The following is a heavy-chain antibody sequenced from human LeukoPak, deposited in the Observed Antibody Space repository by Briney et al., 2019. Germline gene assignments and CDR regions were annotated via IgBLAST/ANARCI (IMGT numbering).Heavy chain of an antibody. D-gene: IGHD2-15*01. CDR1: GGSISSGGYY. CDR3: ARIALEYCSGGSCYSGAFDI. CDR2: IYYSGST. Sequence: SETLSLTCTVSGGSISSGGYYWSWIRQHPGTGLEWIGYIYYSGSTYNNPSLKSRVTISVDTSKNQFSLKLSSVTAADTAVYYCARIALEYCSGGSCYSGAFDIWGQGTMVTVSS. V-gene: IGHV4-31*03. J-gene: IGHJ3*02.